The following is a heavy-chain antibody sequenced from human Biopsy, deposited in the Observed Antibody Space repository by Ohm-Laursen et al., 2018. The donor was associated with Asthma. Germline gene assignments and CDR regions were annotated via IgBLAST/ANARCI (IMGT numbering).Heavy chain of an antibody. V-gene: IGHV3-53*01. Sequence: SLRLSCTASGFAVSRDYMFWVRQAPGKGLEWVSVIYSGGTSHTADSVRGRFTISRDYSKNTLYLQMHSLRAEDTAVYYCARGDSSGWSHYYFDYRGQGTLVTVSS. J-gene: IGHJ4*02. D-gene: IGHD6-19*01. CDR2: IYSGGTS. CDR3: ARGDSSGWSHYYFDY. CDR1: GFAVSRDY.